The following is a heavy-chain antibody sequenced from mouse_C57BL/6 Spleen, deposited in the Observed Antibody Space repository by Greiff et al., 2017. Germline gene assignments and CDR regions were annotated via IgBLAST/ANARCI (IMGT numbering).Heavy chain of an antibody. Sequence: EVKLVESGGGLVKPGGSLKLSCAASGFTFSDYGMHWVRQAPEKGLEWVAYISSGSSTIYYADTVKGRFTISRDNAKNTLFLQMTSLRSDDTAMYYCARDGNDYFDYWGQGTTLTVSA. CDR3: ARDGNDYFDY. V-gene: IGHV5-17*01. D-gene: IGHD2-1*01. CDR1: GFTFSDYG. CDR2: ISSGSSTI. J-gene: IGHJ2*01.